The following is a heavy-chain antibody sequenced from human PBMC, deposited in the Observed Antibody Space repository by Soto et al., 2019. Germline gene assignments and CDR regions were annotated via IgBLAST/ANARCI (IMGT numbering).Heavy chain of an antibody. CDR3: AREVWRKVTTDAGDRYYYDGLDV. J-gene: IGHJ6*02. Sequence: EVQLLESGGGLEQPGGSLRLSCAVSGFTFSSFAMTWVRQAPGKGLEWVSGISGDGIRTYYTDSVRGRFTISRDNSKNTLYLQMNSLRVEDTAVYFCAREVWRKVTTDAGDRYYYDGLDVWGQGTTVTVSS. V-gene: IGHV3-23*01. CDR2: ISGDGIRT. D-gene: IGHD4-17*01. CDR1: GFTFSSFA.